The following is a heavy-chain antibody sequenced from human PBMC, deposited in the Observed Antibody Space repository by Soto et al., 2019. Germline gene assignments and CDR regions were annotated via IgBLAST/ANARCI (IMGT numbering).Heavy chain of an antibody. J-gene: IGHJ6*02. CDR2: ISAYNGNT. Sequence: ASVKVSCKASGYTFTSYGISWVRQAPGQGLEWMGWISAYNGNTNYAQKLQGRVTMTTDTSTSTAYMELRSLRSDDTAVYYCAGLWFGEPNNTLDVWGQGTTVTVSS. CDR1: GYTFTSYG. V-gene: IGHV1-18*01. CDR3: AGLWFGEPNNTLDV. D-gene: IGHD3-10*01.